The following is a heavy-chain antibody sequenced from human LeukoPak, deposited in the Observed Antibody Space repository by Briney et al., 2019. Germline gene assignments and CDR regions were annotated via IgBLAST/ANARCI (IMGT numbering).Heavy chain of an antibody. CDR3: ARGLGYYDSSGSNPFDY. Sequence: ASVKVSCKASENTFTNYFMHWVRQAPGQGLEWLGMINPNGGRTAYAQNFQGRVAMTRDTSATTVYMELSSLRSEDTAVYYCARGLGYYDSSGSNPFDYWGQGTLVTVSS. D-gene: IGHD3-22*01. V-gene: IGHV1-46*01. CDR1: ENTFTNYF. J-gene: IGHJ4*02. CDR2: INPNGGRT.